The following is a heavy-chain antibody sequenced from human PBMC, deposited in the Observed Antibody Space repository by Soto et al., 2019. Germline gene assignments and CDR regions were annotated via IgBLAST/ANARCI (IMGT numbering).Heavy chain of an antibody. CDR1: GYTLTELS. D-gene: IGHD2-8*02. CDR2: FDPEDGET. V-gene: IGHV1-24*01. J-gene: IGHJ6*02. Sequence: GASVKVSCKVSGYTLTELSMHWVRQAPGEGLEWMGGFDPEDGETIYAQQFQGRVTMTEDTSTDTAYMELSSLRSEDTAVYYCAILSLMRAKYHYFYRMGVWGQGTTVTGSS. CDR3: AILSLMRAKYHYFYRMGV.